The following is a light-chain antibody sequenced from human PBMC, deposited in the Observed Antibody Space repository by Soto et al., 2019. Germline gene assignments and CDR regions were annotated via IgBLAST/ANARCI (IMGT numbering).Light chain of an antibody. V-gene: IGKV3-20*01. J-gene: IGKJ2*01. Sequence: EIVLTQSPGTLSLSPGERATLSCRASQSITSNFLAWYQQKPGQAPRLLIYGASTRAVGVPDRFSGSGSGTDFTLTITRLEPEDFAVYYCQQYGRSPLMYTFGQGTKLGV. CDR1: QSITSNF. CDR3: QQYGRSPLMYT. CDR2: GAS.